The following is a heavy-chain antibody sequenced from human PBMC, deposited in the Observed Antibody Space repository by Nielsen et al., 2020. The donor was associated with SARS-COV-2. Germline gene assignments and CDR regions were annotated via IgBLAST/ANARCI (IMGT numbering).Heavy chain of an antibody. D-gene: IGHD1-26*01. Sequence: GESLKISCAASGFTFSSYWMSWVRQVPGKGLEWVANIKQDGSEKYYVDSVKGRFTISRDNAKNSLYLQMNSLRAEDTAVYYCARDWYSGSYYRAHYYYGMDVWGQGTTVTVSS. CDR3: ARDWYSGSYYRAHYYYGMDV. J-gene: IGHJ6*02. CDR1: GFTFSSYW. V-gene: IGHV3-7*01. CDR2: IKQDGSEK.